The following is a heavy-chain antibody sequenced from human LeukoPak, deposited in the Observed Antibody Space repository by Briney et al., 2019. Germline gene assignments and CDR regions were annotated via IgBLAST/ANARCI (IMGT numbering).Heavy chain of an antibody. J-gene: IGHJ3*02. Sequence: GSSVKVSCKASGGTFSSYAISWVRQAPGQGLEWMGGIIPIFGTANYAQKFQGRVTITADKSTSTAYMELSSLRSEDTAVYYCARDIPHNRWIQLWLGAFDIWGQGTMVTVSS. D-gene: IGHD5-18*01. CDR1: GGTFSSYA. CDR2: IIPIFGTA. V-gene: IGHV1-69*06. CDR3: ARDIPHNRWIQLWLGAFDI.